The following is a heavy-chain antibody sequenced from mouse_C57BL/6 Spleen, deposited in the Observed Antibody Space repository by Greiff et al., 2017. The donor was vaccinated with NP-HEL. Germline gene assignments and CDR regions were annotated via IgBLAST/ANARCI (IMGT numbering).Heavy chain of an antibody. CDR2: IYPGDGDT. Sequence: QVQLQQSGPELVKPGASVKISCKASGYAFSSSWMNWVKQRPGKGLEWIGRIYPGDGDTNYNGKFKGKATLTADKSSSTAYMQLSSLTSEDSAVYFCARGEMAWDYWGQGTTLTVSS. CDR3: ARGEMAWDY. J-gene: IGHJ2*01. V-gene: IGHV1-82*01. CDR1: GYAFSSSW.